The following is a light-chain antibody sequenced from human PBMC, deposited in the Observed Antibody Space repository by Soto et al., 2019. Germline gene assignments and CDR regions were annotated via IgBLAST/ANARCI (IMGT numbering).Light chain of an antibody. CDR1: QSLNTD. CDR3: QQYDSWPRT. Sequence: EILLTQSPASLSVSPGESATLSCRASQSLNTDLAWYQQKPGQAPRLLLYGASTRATGTPTRFSGSGSGTEFTLTISSLQSEDFAIYYCQQYDSWPRTFGQGTKVEIK. V-gene: IGKV3-15*01. J-gene: IGKJ1*01. CDR2: GAS.